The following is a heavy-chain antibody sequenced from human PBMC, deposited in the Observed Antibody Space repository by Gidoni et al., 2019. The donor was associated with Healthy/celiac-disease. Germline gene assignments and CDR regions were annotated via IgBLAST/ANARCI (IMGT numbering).Heavy chain of an antibody. CDR2: INPNSGGT. J-gene: IGHJ3*02. CDR3: ARDLRWIYCSGGSCYSGAFDI. Sequence: QVQLVQSGAEVKKPGASVKVSCKASGYTFTGYYMHWVRQAPGQGLEWMGWINPNSGGTNYAQKFQGRVTMTRDTSISTAYMELSRLRSDDTAVYYCARDLRWIYCSGGSCYSGAFDIWGQGTMVTVSS. D-gene: IGHD2-15*01. CDR1: GYTFTGYY. V-gene: IGHV1-2*02.